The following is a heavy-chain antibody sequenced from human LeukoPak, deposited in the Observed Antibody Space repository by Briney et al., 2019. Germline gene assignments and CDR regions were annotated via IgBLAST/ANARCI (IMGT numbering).Heavy chain of an antibody. J-gene: IGHJ4*02. D-gene: IGHD3-22*01. V-gene: IGHV1-2*02. Sequence: ASVKVSCKASGYTFTGYYMHWVRQAPGQGLEWMGWINPNNGGTNYAQKFQGRVTMTRDTSISTAYMELSRLRSDDTAVYYCATCRSSGYYCDFFDYWGQPTLVGVSS. CDR1: GYTFTGYY. CDR3: ATCRSSGYYCDFFDY. CDR2: INPNNGGT.